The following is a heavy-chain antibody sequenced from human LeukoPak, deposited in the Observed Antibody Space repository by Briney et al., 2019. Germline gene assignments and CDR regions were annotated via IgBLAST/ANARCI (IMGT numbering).Heavy chain of an antibody. Sequence: TGGSLRLSCAASGFTFSDYYMSWIRQAPGKGLEWVSYISSSGSTIYYADSVKGRFTISRDNAKNSLYLQMNSLRAEDTAVYYCARDRRGYSYGHPFDYWGQGTLVTVSS. CDR2: ISSSGSTI. D-gene: IGHD5-18*01. J-gene: IGHJ4*02. CDR3: ARDRRGYSYGHPFDY. V-gene: IGHV3-11*01. CDR1: GFTFSDYY.